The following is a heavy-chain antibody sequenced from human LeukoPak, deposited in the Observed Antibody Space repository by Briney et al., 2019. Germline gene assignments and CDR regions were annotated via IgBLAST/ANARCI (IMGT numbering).Heavy chain of an antibody. D-gene: IGHD6-13*01. CDR3: ARKIAGVWFDP. V-gene: IGHV1-18*01. J-gene: IGHJ5*02. CDR1: GYTLTSYG. CDR2: IRGYNGHT. Sequence: ASVTDACKTSGYTLTSYGITWVRQAPGQGLEWMGWIRGYNGHTHYAQNLQGRVTMTIDTSTSTAYVELTRLRSDDTAVYYWARKIAGVWFDPWGQGTLVTVSS.